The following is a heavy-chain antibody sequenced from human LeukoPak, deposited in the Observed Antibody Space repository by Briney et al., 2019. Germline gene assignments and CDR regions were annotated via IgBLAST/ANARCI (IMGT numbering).Heavy chain of an antibody. CDR2: IIPIFGTA. J-gene: IGHJ3*02. CDR1: GGTFSSYA. CDR3: ARDRGITMVRGVIPDAFDI. Sequence: SVKVSCKASGGTFSSYAISWVRQAPGQGLEWMGGIIPIFGTANYAQKFQGRVTNTADESTSTAYMELSSLRSEDTAVYYCARDRGITMVRGVIPDAFDIWGQGTMVTVSS. D-gene: IGHD3-10*01. V-gene: IGHV1-69*01.